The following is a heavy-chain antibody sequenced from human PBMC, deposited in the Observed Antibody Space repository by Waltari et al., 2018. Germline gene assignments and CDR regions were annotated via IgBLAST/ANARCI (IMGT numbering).Heavy chain of an antibody. D-gene: IGHD3-10*01. Sequence: VQLLESGGDLIQPGGSLRLSCAASGFTFSHFAMTWVRQAPGTSVGWVSSVSGSGGTSYYTDSVPCRFTISRDNSENTLYLHMNSLRAEDSAIYYCAKDRGSGRIYFDSWCRGTLVAVSS. J-gene: IGHJ4*02. CDR1: GFTFSHFA. V-gene: IGHV3-23*01. CDR3: AKDRGSGRIYFDS. CDR2: VSGSGGTS.